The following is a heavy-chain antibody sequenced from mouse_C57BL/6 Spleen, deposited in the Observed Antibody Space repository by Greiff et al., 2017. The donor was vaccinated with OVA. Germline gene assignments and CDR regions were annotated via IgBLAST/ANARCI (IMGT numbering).Heavy chain of an antibody. V-gene: IGHV5-12*01. CDR1: GFTFSDYY. J-gene: IGHJ4*01. CDR2: ISNGGGST. CDR3: ARRNRAMDY. Sequence: EVKLMESGGGLVQPGGSLKLSCAASGFTFSDYYMYWVRQTPEKRLEWVAYISNGGGSTYYPDTVRGRFPISRDNAKNTLYLQMSRLKSEDTAMYYCARRNRAMDYWGQGTSVTVSS.